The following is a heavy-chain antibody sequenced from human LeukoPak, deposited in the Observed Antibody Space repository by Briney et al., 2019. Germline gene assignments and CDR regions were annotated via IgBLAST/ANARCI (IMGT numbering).Heavy chain of an antibody. V-gene: IGHV4-59*12. CDR2: LYYSGST. D-gene: IGHD6-13*01. J-gene: IGHJ4*02. CDR3: ARATNPRYSSSWSN. CDR1: GGSISSYY. Sequence: SETLSLTCTVSGGSISSYYWSWIRQPPGKGLEWIGYLYYSGSTNYNPSLKSRVTISVDTSENQFSLKLSSVTAADTAVYYCARATNPRYSSSWSNWGQGTLVTVSS.